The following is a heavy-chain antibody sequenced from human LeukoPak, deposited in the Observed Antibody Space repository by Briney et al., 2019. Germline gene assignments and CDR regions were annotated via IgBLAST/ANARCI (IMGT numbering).Heavy chain of an antibody. J-gene: IGHJ4*02. D-gene: IGHD6-6*01. CDR1: GYTFTGYY. CDR3: AREVGSSSPESFDY. CDR2: INPNSGGT. V-gene: IGHV1-2*02. Sequence: ASVKVSCKASGYTFTGYYMHWVRQAPGQGLEWMGWINPNSGGTNYAQKFQGRVTMTRDTSISTAYMELSRLRSDDTAVYYCAREVGSSSPESFDYWGQGTLVTVSS.